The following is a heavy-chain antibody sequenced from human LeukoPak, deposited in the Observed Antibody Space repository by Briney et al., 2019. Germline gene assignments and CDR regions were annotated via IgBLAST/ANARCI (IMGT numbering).Heavy chain of an antibody. CDR3: AGDSSGYYLGY. CDR1: GYTFTSYY. Sequence: ASVKVSCTASGYTFTSYYMHWVRQAPGQGLEWMGIINPSGGSTSYAQKFQGRVTMTRDTSTSTVYMELSSLRSEDTAVYYCAGDSSGYYLGYWGQGILVTVSS. J-gene: IGHJ4*02. D-gene: IGHD3-22*01. CDR2: INPSGGST. V-gene: IGHV1-46*01.